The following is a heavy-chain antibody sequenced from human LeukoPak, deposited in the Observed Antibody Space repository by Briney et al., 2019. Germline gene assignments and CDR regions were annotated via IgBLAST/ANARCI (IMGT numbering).Heavy chain of an antibody. CDR2: IYSGGST. J-gene: IGHJ3*02. CDR3: AREIDYGNDAFDI. Sequence: GGSLRLSCAASGFTVSSNYMSWVRQAPGKGLEWVSVIYSGGSTYYAASVKGRFTISRDNSKTTLYLQMNSLTAEDTAVYYCAREIDYGNDAFDIWGQGTMVTVSS. V-gene: IGHV3-53*01. CDR1: GFTVSSNY. D-gene: IGHD4-17*01.